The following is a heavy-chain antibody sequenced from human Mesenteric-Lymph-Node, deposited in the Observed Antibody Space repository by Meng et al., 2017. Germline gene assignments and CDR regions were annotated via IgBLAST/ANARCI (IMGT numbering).Heavy chain of an antibody. J-gene: IGHJ4*02. CDR3: ATCYDFWSGYDPRGGAFDY. CDR1: GGSISSSSHY. D-gene: IGHD3-3*01. Sequence: SETLSLTCTVSGGSISSSSHYWGWIRQPPGKGLEWIGSIYYSGSTYYNPSLKSRVTISVDTSKNQFSLKLSSVTAADTAVYYCATCYDFWSGYDPRGGAFDYWGQGTLVTVSS. V-gene: IGHV4-39*07. CDR2: IYYSGST.